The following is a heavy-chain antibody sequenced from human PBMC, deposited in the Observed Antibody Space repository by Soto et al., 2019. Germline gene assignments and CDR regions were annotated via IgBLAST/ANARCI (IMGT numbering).Heavy chain of an antibody. CDR3: ARLYSRAYDI. D-gene: IGHD2-15*01. V-gene: IGHV3-23*01. Sequence: EVQPLESGGGLVQPGGSLRLSCAASGFTFSSYAMTWVRQTPGQGLRWVSTVTAGGDNTYHADSVKGRFTISRDTSKNTLYLQMNSLRVEDTAIYHCARLYSRAYDIWGQGTMVTVSS. J-gene: IGHJ3*02. CDR2: VTAGGDNT. CDR1: GFTFSSYA.